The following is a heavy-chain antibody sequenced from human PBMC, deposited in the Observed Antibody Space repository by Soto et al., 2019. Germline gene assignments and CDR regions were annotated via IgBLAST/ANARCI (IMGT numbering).Heavy chain of an antibody. V-gene: IGHV3-7*03. J-gene: IGHJ6*02. Sequence: DVQLAESGGGLVQPGGSLRLSCVASGQTFNRYWMSWVRQAPGKGLEWVANIKQDGSEEYYVDSVKGRFTISSDNAKTSLYLQMNSLRAEDTAMYYCVRTHFDSLSCDFYGMDVWGQGTTVIVSS. CDR2: IKQDGSEE. CDR3: VRTHFDSLSCDFYGMDV. D-gene: IGHD3-3*01. CDR1: GQTFNRYW.